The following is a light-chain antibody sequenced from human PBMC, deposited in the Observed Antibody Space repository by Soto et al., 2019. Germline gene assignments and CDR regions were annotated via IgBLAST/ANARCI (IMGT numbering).Light chain of an antibody. J-gene: IGKJ1*01. CDR1: QSVSSSY. CDR3: QQYYNWPPWT. CDR2: GAS. Sequence: EVVLTQSPGTLSLCQGERAILSCRASQSVSSSYLAWYRQTPGQAPSLLIYGASSRATGIPDRFSGSGSGTGFTLTISSLQSEDVAVYYCQQYYNWPPWTFGQGTKVDI. V-gene: IGKV3-20*01.